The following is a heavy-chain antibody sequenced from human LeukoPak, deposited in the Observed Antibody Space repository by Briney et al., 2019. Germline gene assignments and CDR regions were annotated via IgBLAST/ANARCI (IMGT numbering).Heavy chain of an antibody. CDR1: GFTFSSYA. Sequence: TGGSLRLSCAASGFTFSSYAMSWVRQAPGKGLEWVSGISWNSGSIGYADSVKGRFTISRDNAKNSLYLQMNSLRAEDMALYYCARGDTAMVTGYFDYWGQGTLVTVSS. J-gene: IGHJ4*02. D-gene: IGHD5-18*01. V-gene: IGHV3-9*03. CDR3: ARGDTAMVTGYFDY. CDR2: ISWNSGSI.